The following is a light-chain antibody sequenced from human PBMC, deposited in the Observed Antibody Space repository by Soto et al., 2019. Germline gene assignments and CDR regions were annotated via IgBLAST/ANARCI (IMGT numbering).Light chain of an antibody. CDR1: SSNIGASYE. J-gene: IGLJ1*01. CDR3: QSYDSSLSGYV. Sequence: QSVLTQPPSVSEAPGERVTISCTGSSSNIGASYEAHWYQQVPGTAPKLLIYENNNRPSGVPDRFSGSKSGTSASLAITGLQAEDEAEYYCQSYDSSLSGYVFGTGTKLTVL. CDR2: ENN. V-gene: IGLV1-40*01.